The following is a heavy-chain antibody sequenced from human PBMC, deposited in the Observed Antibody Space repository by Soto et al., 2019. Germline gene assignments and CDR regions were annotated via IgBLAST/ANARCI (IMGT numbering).Heavy chain of an antibody. D-gene: IGHD5-18*01. CDR3: AKTDGYEVEY. J-gene: IGHJ4*02. CDR1: GYSFVSYW. Sequence: GESLKISCKGSGYSFVSYWIAWVRQMPGKGLEWMGSIYPGDSDTTYSPSIQGQVTISADKSSTTVYLQWNTLKVSDTAMYYCAKTDGYEVEYWGQGTQVTVSS. V-gene: IGHV5-51*01. CDR2: IYPGDSDT.